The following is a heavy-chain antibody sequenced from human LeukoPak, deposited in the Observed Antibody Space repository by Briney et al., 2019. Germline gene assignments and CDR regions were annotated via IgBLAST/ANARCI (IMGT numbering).Heavy chain of an antibody. V-gene: IGHV1-58*02. CDR1: GFTFTSSA. CDR2: IVVGSGNT. J-gene: IGHJ6*02. Sequence: ASVKVSCKASGFTFTSSAMQWVRQARGQRLEWTGWIVVGSGNTNYAQKFQERVTITRDMSTSTAYMELSSLRSEDAAGYYCATDSKRGYSYGYYMGYYYGMDVWGQGTTVTVSS. D-gene: IGHD5-18*01. CDR3: ATDSKRGYSYGYYMGYYYGMDV.